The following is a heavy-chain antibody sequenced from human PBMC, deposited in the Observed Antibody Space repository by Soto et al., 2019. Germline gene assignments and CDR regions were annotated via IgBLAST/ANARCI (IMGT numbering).Heavy chain of an antibody. J-gene: IGHJ6*02. Sequence: LETLCLTCTVSGDSIISSNYYWAWIRQSPGKGLEWIGNMYYSGSTYYNLSLKSRVTMSVDTSKNQFSLKISSVTAADTSVYYCARIVVIPAAPDYYNYYGVDVWGQGTTVTVSS. D-gene: IGHD2-2*01. V-gene: IGHV4-39*01. CDR2: MYYSGST. CDR3: ARIVVIPAAPDYYNYYGVDV. CDR1: GDSIISSNYY.